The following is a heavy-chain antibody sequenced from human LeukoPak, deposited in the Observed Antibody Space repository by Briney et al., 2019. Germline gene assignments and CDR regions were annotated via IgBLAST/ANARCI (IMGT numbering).Heavy chain of an antibody. Sequence: SETPSLTCAVSGGSISSGGYSWSWIRQPPGKGLEWIGYIYHSGSTYYNPSLKSRVTISVDRSKNQFSLKLSSVTAADTAVYYCARGPLAYYYDSSGYLPPYFDYWGQGTLVTVSS. D-gene: IGHD3-22*01. CDR2: IYHSGST. V-gene: IGHV4-30-2*01. CDR1: GGSISSGGYS. J-gene: IGHJ4*02. CDR3: ARGPLAYYYDSSGYLPPYFDY.